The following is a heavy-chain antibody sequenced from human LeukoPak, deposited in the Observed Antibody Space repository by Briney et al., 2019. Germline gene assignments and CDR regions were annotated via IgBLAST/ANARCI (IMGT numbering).Heavy chain of an antibody. J-gene: IGHJ4*02. Sequence: VGSLTVSCGVSVFPVDDYGMNWVRQVPRKGLEWVSAVSGGGVQHYADSVKGRLIVSRDNSWNTLYLQMNSLRLDETALYYCAKRVYPEKLPGSFFEQWGQGTQVTVS. CDR1: VFPVDDYG. CDR2: VSGGGVQ. CDR3: AKRVYPEKLPGSFFEQ. V-gene: IGHV3-23*01. D-gene: IGHD3-10*01.